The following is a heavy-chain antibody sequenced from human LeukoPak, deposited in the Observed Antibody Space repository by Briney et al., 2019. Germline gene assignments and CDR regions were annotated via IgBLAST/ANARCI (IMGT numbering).Heavy chain of an antibody. V-gene: IGHV1-69*13. Sequence: SVKVSCKASGGTFSSYAISWVRQAPGQGLEWMGGIIPIFGTANYAQKFQGGVTITADESTSTAYMELSSLRSEDTAVYYCARSHLNYYDSSGYYFDYWGQGTLVTVSS. CDR2: IIPIFGTA. D-gene: IGHD3-22*01. J-gene: IGHJ4*02. CDR1: GGTFSSYA. CDR3: ARSHLNYYDSSGYYFDY.